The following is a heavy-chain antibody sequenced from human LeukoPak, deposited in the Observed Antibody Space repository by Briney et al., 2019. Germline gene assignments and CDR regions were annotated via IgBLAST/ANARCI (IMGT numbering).Heavy chain of an antibody. J-gene: IGHJ4*02. CDR1: GFTISSYT. CDR2: ISYDGSNK. V-gene: IGHV3-30*04. CDR3: ARDGPAAACFDY. D-gene: IGHD6-13*01. Sequence: SLTLSCAASGFTISSYTLHWVRQAPGKGLEWVAVISYDGSNKYYAASVKGRFTISRDNSKNTLYLQMNSLRAEDTAVYYCARDGPAAACFDYWGQGTLVTVSS.